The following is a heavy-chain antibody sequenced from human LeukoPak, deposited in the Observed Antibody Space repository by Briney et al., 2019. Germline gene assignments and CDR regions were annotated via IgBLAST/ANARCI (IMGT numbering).Heavy chain of an antibody. D-gene: IGHD2-15*01. CDR1: GFTFSSYA. CDR3: AKMGPLVVAATWFDY. Sequence: GGSLRLSCAASGFTFSSYAMHWVRQAPGKGLEWVAVISYDGSNKYYADSVKGRFTISRDNSKNTLYLQMNSLRAEDTAVYYCAKMGPLVVAATWFDYWGQGTLVTVSS. J-gene: IGHJ4*02. CDR2: ISYDGSNK. V-gene: IGHV3-30*04.